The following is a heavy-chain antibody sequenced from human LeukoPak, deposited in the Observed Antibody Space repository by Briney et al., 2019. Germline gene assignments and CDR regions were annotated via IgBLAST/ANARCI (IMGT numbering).Heavy chain of an antibody. V-gene: IGHV3-74*01. CDR2: INTDGSST. J-gene: IGHJ3*01. D-gene: IGHD3-22*01. CDR3: ARTIYYYESTSYFSDAFDV. Sequence: GGSLRLSCAASGFTFSSYWMRWVRQAPGKGLVWVSRINTDGSSTSYADSVKGRFTISRDDAKNSLYLEMDSLRAEDTAVYYCARTIYYYESTSYFSDAFDVWGQGTMVTVSS. CDR1: GFTFSSYW.